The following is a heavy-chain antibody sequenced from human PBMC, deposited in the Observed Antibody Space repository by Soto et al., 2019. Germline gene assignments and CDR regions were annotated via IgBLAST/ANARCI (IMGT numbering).Heavy chain of an antibody. CDR3: AKDLVAGLLPYYYYYYGMDV. Sequence: PGGSLRLSCAASGFTFSSYAMSWVRQAPGKGLEWVSAISGSGGSTYYADSVKGRFTISRDNSKNTLYLQMNSLRAEDTAVYYCAKDLVAGLLPYYYYYYGMDVWGQGTTVT. CDR2: ISGSGGST. J-gene: IGHJ6*02. CDR1: GFTFSSYA. D-gene: IGHD3-22*01. V-gene: IGHV3-23*01.